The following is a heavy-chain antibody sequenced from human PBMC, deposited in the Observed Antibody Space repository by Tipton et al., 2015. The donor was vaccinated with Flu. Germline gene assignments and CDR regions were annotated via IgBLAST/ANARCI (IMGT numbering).Heavy chain of an antibody. J-gene: IGHJ3*01. CDR1: GDTVSGNNAA. CDR2: TYYRSKWYN. V-gene: IGHV6-1*01. Sequence: QLVQSGPEVKPSQTLSLTCAISGDTVSGNNAAWHWIRQSPSRGLEWLGRTYYRSKWYNNYAVSVKSRLRINVDTSKNQFSLEMKSVTPEDTAVYYCARVSTYCYDSMGNLCLYDAFDLWGHGTMVTVSS. CDR3: ARVSTYCYDSMGNLCLYDAFDL. D-gene: IGHD3-9*01.